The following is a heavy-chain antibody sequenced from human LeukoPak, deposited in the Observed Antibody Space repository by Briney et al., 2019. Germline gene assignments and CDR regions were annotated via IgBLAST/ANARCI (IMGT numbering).Heavy chain of an antibody. CDR1: GGTFSSYA. J-gene: IGHJ4*02. D-gene: IGHD3/OR15-3a*01. Sequence: ASVKVSCKTSGGTFSSYAISWVRQAPGQGLEWMGRIIPILGIANYAQKFQGRVTITADKSTSTAYMELSSLRSEDTAVYYCARGWIGLGHFDYWGQGTLVTVSS. CDR2: IIPILGIA. V-gene: IGHV1-69*04. CDR3: ARGWIGLGHFDY.